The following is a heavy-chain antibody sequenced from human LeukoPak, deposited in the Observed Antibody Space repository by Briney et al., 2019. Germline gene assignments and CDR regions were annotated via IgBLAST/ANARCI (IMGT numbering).Heavy chain of an antibody. J-gene: IGHJ4*02. Sequence: PSETLSLTCTVSGGSISSSSYYWGWIRQPPGMGLEWIGSIYYSGSTYYNPSLKSRVTISVDTSKNQFSLKLSSVTAADTAVYYCARESSGRFDYWGQGTLVTVSS. D-gene: IGHD6-19*01. CDR3: ARESSGRFDY. V-gene: IGHV4-39*07. CDR2: IYYSGST. CDR1: GGSISSSSYY.